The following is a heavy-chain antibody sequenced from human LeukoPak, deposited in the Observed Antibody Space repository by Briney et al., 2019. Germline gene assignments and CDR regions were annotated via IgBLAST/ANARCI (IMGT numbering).Heavy chain of an antibody. J-gene: IGHJ3*02. D-gene: IGHD3-9*01. CDR1: GGPFSSYP. V-gene: IGHV1-69*13. Sequence: SVKVSCKASGGPFSSYPISWVRQAPGRGLEGMGGIIPIFGTANYAQNFQGRFTITADESTSTAYMELSSLRSEDTAVYYCARGRRYFDWKDAFDIWGQGTMVTVSS. CDR2: IIPIFGTA. CDR3: ARGRRYFDWKDAFDI.